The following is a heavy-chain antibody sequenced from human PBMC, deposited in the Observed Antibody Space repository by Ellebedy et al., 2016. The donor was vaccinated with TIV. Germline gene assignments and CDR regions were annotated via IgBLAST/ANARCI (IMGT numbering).Heavy chain of an antibody. CDR3: AKVPVGFCNRPFCFYLDD. J-gene: IGHJ4*02. D-gene: IGHD2-2*03. CDR1: GFTFSSYD. CDR2: ISYDANNK. Sequence: PGGSLRLSCAASGFTFSSYDMHRVRQAPGKGLEWVALISYDANNKYYADSVKGRFTISRDNSKNTLYLQMKTLRPEDTAVYYCAKVPVGFCNRPFCFYLDDWGQGTLVSVSS. V-gene: IGHV3-30*18.